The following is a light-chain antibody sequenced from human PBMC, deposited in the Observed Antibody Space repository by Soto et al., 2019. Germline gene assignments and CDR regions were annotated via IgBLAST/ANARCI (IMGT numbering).Light chain of an antibody. Sequence: QPVLTQPPSASGTPGQSITISCSGSTSNIGGNYVYWYHQVPGTAPKVFIYRTNQRPSGVPDRFSGSKSGTSASLAISGLQSEDEGDYYCAAWDDSLRGQVFGTGTKLTVL. CDR1: TSNIGGNY. CDR3: AAWDDSLRGQV. CDR2: RTN. V-gene: IGLV1-47*01. J-gene: IGLJ1*01.